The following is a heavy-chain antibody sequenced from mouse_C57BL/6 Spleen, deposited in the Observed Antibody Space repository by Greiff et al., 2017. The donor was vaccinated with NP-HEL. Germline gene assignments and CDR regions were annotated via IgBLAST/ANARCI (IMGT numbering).Heavy chain of an antibody. CDR2: IWAGGST. V-gene: IGHV2-9*02. CDR1: GFSLTSSG. J-gene: IGHJ2*01. CDR3: ARLEDR. Sequence: QVQLKESGPGLVAPSQSLSITRTVSGFSLTSSGVHWVRQPPGKGLEWLGVIWAGGSTNYNSALMSRLSISKDNSKSQVFLKMNSLQADDTAMYYCARLEDRWGQGTTLTVSS.